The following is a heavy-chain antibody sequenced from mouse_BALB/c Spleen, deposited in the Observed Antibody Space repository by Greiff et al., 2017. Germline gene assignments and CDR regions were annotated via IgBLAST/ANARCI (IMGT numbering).Heavy chain of an antibody. CDR3: ARSEDYLYAMDY. D-gene: IGHD2-4*01. CDR2: ISSGSSTI. CDR1: GFTFSSFG. Sequence: EVNVVESGGGLVQPGGSRKLSCAASGFTFSSFGMRWVRQAPEKGLEWVAYISSGSSTIYYADTVKGRFTISRDNPKNTLFLQMTSLRSEDTAMYYCARSEDYLYAMDYWGQGTSVTVSS. J-gene: IGHJ4*01. V-gene: IGHV5-17*02.